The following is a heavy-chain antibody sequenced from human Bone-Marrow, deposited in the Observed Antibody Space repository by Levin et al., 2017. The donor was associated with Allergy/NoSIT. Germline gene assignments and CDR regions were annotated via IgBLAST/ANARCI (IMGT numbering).Heavy chain of an antibody. Sequence: QAGGSLRLSCEASGFLFRSFAMHWVRQAPGKGLEWVAVISYDGSDKYYGDSVRGRFTISRDNSKKRVFLQMNSLRHEDTAVYFCAKDIGFYDLDVWGQGTRVIVSS. CDR2: ISYDGSDK. V-gene: IGHV3-30*18. CDR1: GFLFRSFA. CDR3: AKDIGFYDLDV. J-gene: IGHJ6*01. D-gene: IGHD2/OR15-2a*01.